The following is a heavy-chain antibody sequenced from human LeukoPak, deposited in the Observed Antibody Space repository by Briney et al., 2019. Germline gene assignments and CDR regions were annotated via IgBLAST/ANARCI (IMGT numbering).Heavy chain of an antibody. Sequence: SGTLSLTCSVSGGSISNYYWGWIRQPPGKVLEWIGYISYSGSTNYNPSLKNRVTISIDTSKSQFSLNLNSVTAADTAVYYCARRIVVAGGDWFDPWGQGTLVTVSS. V-gene: IGHV4-59*12. CDR1: GGSISNYY. CDR2: ISYSGST. D-gene: IGHD3-22*01. J-gene: IGHJ5*02. CDR3: ARRIVVAGGDWFDP.